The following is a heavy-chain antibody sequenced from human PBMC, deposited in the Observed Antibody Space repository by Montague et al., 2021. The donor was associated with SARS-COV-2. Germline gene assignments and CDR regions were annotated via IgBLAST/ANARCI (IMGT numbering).Heavy chain of an antibody. V-gene: IGHV6-1*01. D-gene: IGHD6-13*01. CDR1: GDSVSSNSAA. CDR2: TYYRSKWYN. Sequence: CAISGDSVSSNSAAWNWIRQSPSRGLEWLGRTYYRSKWYNDYAVSVKGRITINPDTSKNQFSLQLNSVTPEDTAVYYCARSVGASSSSWPLPPHFDYWGQGTLVTVSS. CDR3: ARSVGASSSSWPLPPHFDY. J-gene: IGHJ4*02.